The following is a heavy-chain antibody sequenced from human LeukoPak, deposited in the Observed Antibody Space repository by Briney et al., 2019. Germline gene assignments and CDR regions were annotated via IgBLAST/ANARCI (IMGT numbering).Heavy chain of an antibody. CDR1: GGLISRIEYY. CDR2: IYHTGTT. J-gene: IGHJ4*02. V-gene: IGHV4-30-4*01. Sequence: PSQTLSLTCTVAGGLISRIEYYWGWVRQSPVKGLEWLGHIYHTGTTLYSPHLNNRLTVSVDSSKNQFSLTLNSVTAADTAVYYCASVSVWELATHTGGSFDYWGRGILVTVSS. CDR3: ASVSVWELATHTGGSFDY. D-gene: IGHD1-26*01.